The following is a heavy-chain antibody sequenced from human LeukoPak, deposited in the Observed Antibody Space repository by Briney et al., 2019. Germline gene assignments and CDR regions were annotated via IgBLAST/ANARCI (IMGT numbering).Heavy chain of an antibody. CDR1: GFTFRSYE. CDR3: ARSARLMKGVVEVTALDD. V-gene: IGHV3-48*03. D-gene: IGHD3-3*01. Sequence: GGSLRLSCEDSGFTFRSYEMNWVRKAPGKGLEWIAYLSSSGSAFSYADSVKGRFTIARDNAKNSVYLEMNSLRADDTAVYYCARSARLMKGVVEVTALDDWGQGTLVTVSS. CDR2: LSSSGSAF. J-gene: IGHJ4*02.